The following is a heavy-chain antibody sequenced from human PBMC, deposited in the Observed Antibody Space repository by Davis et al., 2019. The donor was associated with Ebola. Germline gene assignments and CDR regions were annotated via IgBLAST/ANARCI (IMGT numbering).Heavy chain of an antibody. V-gene: IGHV4-34*01. CDR2: ISRGGST. CDR1: GGSLSGDY. J-gene: IGHJ4*02. CDR3: TGEYYSDY. D-gene: IGHD3-10*01. Sequence: MPSETLSLTCAVYGGSLSGDYWNWIRQPPGKGLEWIGEISRGGSTTFNPSLKSRVTMSIDTSNNQFSLRLTSVTAADTAVYYCTGEYYSDYWGQGTLITVSS.